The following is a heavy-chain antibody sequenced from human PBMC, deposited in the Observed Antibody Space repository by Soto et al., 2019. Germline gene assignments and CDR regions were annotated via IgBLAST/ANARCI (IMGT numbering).Heavy chain of an antibody. V-gene: IGHV3-48*03. D-gene: IGHD3-10*01. J-gene: IGHJ3*01. CDR1: GFTFSSYE. Sequence: GGSLRLSCAASGFTFSSYEMNWVRQAPGKGLDWISYIGGSGGTKYSADSVKGRFTISRDNAQNSLHLQMNSLRVEDTAVYYCARDRGGDVGQFLFPDGFDLWGQGTLVTVSS. CDR3: ARDRGGDVGQFLFPDGFDL. CDR2: IGGSGGTK.